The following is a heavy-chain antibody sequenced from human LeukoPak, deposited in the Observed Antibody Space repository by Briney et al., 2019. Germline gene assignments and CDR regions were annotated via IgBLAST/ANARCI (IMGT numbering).Heavy chain of an antibody. D-gene: IGHD2-2*01. CDR1: DGSISSSTYY. CDR3: ARSDSYAFDY. CDR2: IYYSGST. Sequence: PSETLSLTCTISDGSISSSTYYWGWIRQPPGKGLEWIGSIYYSGSTYYNPSLKSRVTISVDTSQNHFSLKLSSVTAADTAVYYCARSDSYAFDYWGQGTLVTVSS. J-gene: IGHJ4*02. V-gene: IGHV4-39*02.